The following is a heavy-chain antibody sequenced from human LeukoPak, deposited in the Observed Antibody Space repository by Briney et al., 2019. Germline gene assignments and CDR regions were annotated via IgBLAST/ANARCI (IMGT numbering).Heavy chain of an antibody. CDR3: ARDYYGSGSYFDY. J-gene: IGHJ4*02. Sequence: GGSLRLSCVASRFALSSYWMAWVRQAPGKGLEWVANIKEDGSAKSYVDSVKGRFTISRDNAKNSLYLQLNSLRAEDTAVYYCARDYYGSGSYFDYWGQGALVTVSS. CDR2: IKEDGSAK. V-gene: IGHV3-7*05. CDR1: RFALSSYW. D-gene: IGHD3-10*01.